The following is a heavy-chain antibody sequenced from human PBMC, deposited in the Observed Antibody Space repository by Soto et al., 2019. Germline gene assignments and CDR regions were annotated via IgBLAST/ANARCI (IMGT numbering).Heavy chain of an antibody. CDR3: ARDTYSGYDFGL. CDR1: GASVAGGSYY. J-gene: IGHJ5*02. V-gene: IGHV4-30-4*01. D-gene: IGHD5-12*01. Sequence: SETLSLTCSVSGASVAGGSYYWSWVRQPPWKGLEWIGYIPSRGRPFYNPSLTSRGTISADTSKNQLSLQLTSVTAADTAVYYCARDTYSGYDFGLWGQGXLVTVYS. CDR2: IPSRGRP.